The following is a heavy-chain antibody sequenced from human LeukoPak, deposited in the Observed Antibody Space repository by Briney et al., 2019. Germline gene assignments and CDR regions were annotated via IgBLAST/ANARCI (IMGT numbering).Heavy chain of an antibody. V-gene: IGHV3-11*04. D-gene: IGHD3-3*01. J-gene: IGHJ6*03. Sequence: GGSLRLSCAASGFTFSDYYMSWIRQAPGKGLEWVSYISSSGSTIYYADSVKGRFTISRDNAKNSLYLQMNSLRAEDTAVYYCARDKRLPWSGYYLNYYYYYMDVWGKGITVTVSS. CDR1: GFTFSDYY. CDR2: ISSSGSTI. CDR3: ARDKRLPWSGYYLNYYYYYMDV.